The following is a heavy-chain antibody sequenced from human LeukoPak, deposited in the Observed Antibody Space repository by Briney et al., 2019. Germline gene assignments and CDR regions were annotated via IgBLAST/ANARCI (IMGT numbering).Heavy chain of an antibody. CDR3: ARDQGGYYDSDFDY. D-gene: IGHD3-22*01. V-gene: IGHV1-18*01. J-gene: IGHJ4*02. CDR2: ISAYNGNT. CDR1: GYTFTSYG. Sequence: GASVKVSCKASGYTFTSYGISWVRQAPGQGLEWMGWISAYNGNTNYAQKPQGRVTMTTDTSTSTAYMELRSLRSDDTAVYYCARDQGGYYDSDFDYWGQGTLVTVSS.